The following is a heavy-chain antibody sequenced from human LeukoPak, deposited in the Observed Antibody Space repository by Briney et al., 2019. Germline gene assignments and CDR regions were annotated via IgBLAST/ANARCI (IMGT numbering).Heavy chain of an antibody. Sequence: PGGSLRLSGAASGFTFSSYAMSWVRQAPGKGLEWVSAISHWSGYIYYADSVKGRFTISRDNSKNTLYLQMNSLRAEDTAVYYCARGNSLWFGEPTGGYFDYWGQGTLVTVSS. J-gene: IGHJ4*02. V-gene: IGHV3-23*01. CDR3: ARGNSLWFGEPTGGYFDY. D-gene: IGHD3-10*01. CDR1: GFTFSSYA. CDR2: ISHWSGYI.